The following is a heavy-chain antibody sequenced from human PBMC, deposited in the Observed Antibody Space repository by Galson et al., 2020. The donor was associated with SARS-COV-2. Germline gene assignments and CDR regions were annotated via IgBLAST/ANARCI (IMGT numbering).Heavy chain of an antibody. CDR3: ARGVSPPLYSGSPLNS. V-gene: IGHV3-30*01. D-gene: IGHD1-26*01. CDR1: GFTFNKYT. J-gene: IGHJ5*02. Sequence: GESLKISCAVSGFTFNKYTLHWVRQAPGKGLEWLAVISYDGSNKYYSDSVKGRFTISRDNSKNTLYLEMTSLKSEDAAVYYCARGVSPPLYSGSPLNSWGQGTLVTVSS. CDR2: ISYDGSNK.